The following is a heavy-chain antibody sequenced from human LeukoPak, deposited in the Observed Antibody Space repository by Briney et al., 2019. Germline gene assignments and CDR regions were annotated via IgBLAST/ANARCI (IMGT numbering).Heavy chain of an antibody. CDR1: GFTFSSYG. V-gene: IGHV3-30*02. D-gene: IGHD3-10*01. CDR3: ARDYGSGSYCYFDY. CDR2: IRYDGSNK. J-gene: IGHJ4*02. Sequence: GGSLRLSCAASGFTFSSYGMHWVRQAPGKGLEWVAFIRYDGSNKYYADSVKGRFTISRDNSKNTLYLQMNSLRAEDTAVYYCARDYGSGSYCYFDYWGQGTLVTVSS.